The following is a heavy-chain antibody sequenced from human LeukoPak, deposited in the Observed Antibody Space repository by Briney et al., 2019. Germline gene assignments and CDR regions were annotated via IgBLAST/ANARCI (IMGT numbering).Heavy chain of an antibody. Sequence: GSLRLSCAASGFTFSSYAMSWVRQAPGKGLEWVSAISGSGGSTYYADSVKGRFTISRHNSKNTLYLQMNSLRAEDTAVYYCAKGGTSSSSWTDVLDYWGQGTLVTVSS. CDR1: GFTFSSYA. D-gene: IGHD6-13*01. J-gene: IGHJ4*02. CDR3: AKGGTSSSSWTDVLDY. CDR2: ISGSGGST. V-gene: IGHV3-23*01.